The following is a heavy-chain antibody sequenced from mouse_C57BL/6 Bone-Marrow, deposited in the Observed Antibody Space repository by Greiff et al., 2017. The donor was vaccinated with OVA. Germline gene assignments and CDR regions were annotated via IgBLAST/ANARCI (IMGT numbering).Heavy chain of an antibody. CDR2: IDPENGDT. J-gene: IGHJ2*01. CDR3: TTNDCYCPLDY. Sequence: VQLKESGAELVRPGASVKLSCTASGYTIKDDYMHWVKQRPEQGLEWIGWIDPENGDTEYAAKFQGKATITADTSSNTAYLQLSSLTSEDTAVYYCTTNDCYCPLDYWGQGTTLTVSS. V-gene: IGHV14-4*01. CDR1: GYTIKDDY. D-gene: IGHD2-3*01.